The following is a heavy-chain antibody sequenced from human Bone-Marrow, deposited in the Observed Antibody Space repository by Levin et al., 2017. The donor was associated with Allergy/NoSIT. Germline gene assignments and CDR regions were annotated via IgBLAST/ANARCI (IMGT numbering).Heavy chain of an antibody. V-gene: IGHV1-46*01. CDR2: INPDNGYT. CDR3: ARDSYDDSGYAYYNGMDV. J-gene: IGHJ6*02. D-gene: IGHD3-22*01. CDR1: GNTFTTDH. Sequence: ASVKVSCKASGNTFTTDHFHWVRQAPGQGLEWMGIINPDNGYTNYAQKFQDRVILTRDTSTSTVYMELSSLTSEDTAVYYCARDSYDDSGYAYYNGMDVWGQGTTVTVSS.